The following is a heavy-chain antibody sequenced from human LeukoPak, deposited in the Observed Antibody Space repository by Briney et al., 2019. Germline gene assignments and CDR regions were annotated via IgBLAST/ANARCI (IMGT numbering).Heavy chain of an antibody. CDR3: ARDVNDFWSGFPFY. V-gene: IGHV3-7*01. Sequence: PGGSLRLSCAASGFTFSSYWMSWVRQAPGKGLEWVANIKQDGREKYYVDSVKGRFTISRDNAKNSLYLQMNSLRAEDTAVYYCARDVNDFWSGFPFYWGQGTLVTVSS. CDR1: GFTFSSYW. J-gene: IGHJ4*02. D-gene: IGHD3-3*01. CDR2: IKQDGREK.